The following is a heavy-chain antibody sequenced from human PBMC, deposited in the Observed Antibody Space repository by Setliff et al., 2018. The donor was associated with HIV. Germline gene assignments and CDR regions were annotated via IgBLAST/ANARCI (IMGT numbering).Heavy chain of an antibody. CDR2: IKQDGRER. CDR1: GFTISDYW. CDR3: ARERNYYDSSGQYYSRTFFDY. V-gene: IGHV3-7*01. Sequence: GGSLRLSCAGSGFTISDYWMSWVRQAPGKGLEWVANIKQDGRERYNADSVKGRFTISRDNPKNTLYLQMDSLRAEDTAVYYCARERNYYDSSGQYYSRTFFDYWGQGSLVTVSS. J-gene: IGHJ4*02. D-gene: IGHD3-22*01.